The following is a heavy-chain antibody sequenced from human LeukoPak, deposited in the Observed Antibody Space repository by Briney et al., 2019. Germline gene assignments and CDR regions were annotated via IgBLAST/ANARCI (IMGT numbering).Heavy chain of an antibody. D-gene: IGHD3-10*01. CDR2: IYSGGST. J-gene: IGHJ4*02. V-gene: IGHV3-53*05. Sequence: GGSLRLSCAASGFTVSSNYMSWVRQAPGKGLEWVSVIYSGGSTHYADSVKGRFTISRDNSKNTLYLQMNSLRAEDTAVYYCAKDSAQKWFGELGYYFDYWGQGTLVTVSS. CDR3: AKDSAQKWFGELGYYFDY. CDR1: GFTVSSNY.